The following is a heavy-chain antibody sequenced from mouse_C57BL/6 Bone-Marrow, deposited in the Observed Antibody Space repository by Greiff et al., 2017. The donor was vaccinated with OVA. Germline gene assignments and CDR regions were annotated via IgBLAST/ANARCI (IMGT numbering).Heavy chain of an antibody. D-gene: IGHD3-3*01. CDR1: GYTFTDYY. Sequence: EVQLQQSGPELVKPGASVKISCKASGYTFTDYYMNWVKQSHGKSLEWIGDINPNNGGTSYNQKFKGKATLTVDKSSSTAYMELRSLTSEDSAVYYCARWGPLDYWGQGTTLTVSS. J-gene: IGHJ2*01. CDR2: INPNNGGT. V-gene: IGHV1-26*01. CDR3: ARWGPLDY.